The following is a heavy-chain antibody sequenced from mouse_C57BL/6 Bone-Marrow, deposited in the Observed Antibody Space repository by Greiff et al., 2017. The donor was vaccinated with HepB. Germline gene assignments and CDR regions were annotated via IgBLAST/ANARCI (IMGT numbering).Heavy chain of an antibody. J-gene: IGHJ2*01. Sequence: EVQGVESGGGLVQPGGSLKLSCAASGFTFSDYGMAWVRQAPRKGPEWVAFISNLAYSIYYADTVTGRFTISRENAKNTLYLEMSSLRSEDTAMYYCARLWGAGLDYWGQGTTLTVSS. V-gene: IGHV5-15*01. D-gene: IGHD3-3*01. CDR2: ISNLAYSI. CDR1: GFTFSDYG. CDR3: ARLWGAGLDY.